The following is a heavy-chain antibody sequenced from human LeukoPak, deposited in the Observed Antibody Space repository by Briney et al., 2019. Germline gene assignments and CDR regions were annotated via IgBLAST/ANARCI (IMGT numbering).Heavy chain of an antibody. CDR3: ARGIGTSYDSSRDAFDI. Sequence: ASVKVSCKASGYTFTSYDINWVRQATGQGLEWMGWMNPNSGNTGYAQKFQGRVTMTRNTSISTAYMELSSLRSEDTAVYYCARGIGTSYDSSRDAFDIWGQGTMVTVSS. CDR2: MNPNSGNT. V-gene: IGHV1-8*01. D-gene: IGHD3-22*01. CDR1: GYTFTSYD. J-gene: IGHJ3*02.